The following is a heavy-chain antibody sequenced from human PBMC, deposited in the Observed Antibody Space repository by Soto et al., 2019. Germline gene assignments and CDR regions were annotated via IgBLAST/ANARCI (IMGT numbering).Heavy chain of an antibody. CDR3: VRHAKLTSVTANVGYYYGLDI. D-gene: IGHD4-4*01. CDR1: GCTFSSYA. J-gene: IGHJ6*02. CDR2: IIPIFGTA. Sequence: GASVKVSCKASGCTFSSYAISWVRQAPGQGLEWMGGIIPIFGTANYAQKFQGRVTITADKSTSTAYMELSSLRAEDTALYMCVRHAKLTSVTANVGYYYGLDIWGPGTTVTVSS. V-gene: IGHV1-69*06.